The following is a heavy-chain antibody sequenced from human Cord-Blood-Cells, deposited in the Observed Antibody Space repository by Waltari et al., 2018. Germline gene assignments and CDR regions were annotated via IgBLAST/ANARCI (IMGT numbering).Heavy chain of an antibody. Sequence: QVQLVQSGAEVKKPGASVKVSCKVSGYTLTELSMHWVRQAPGKGLEWMGGFDPEDGETIYAQKFQDRVTMTEDTSTDTAYMELSSLRSEDTAVYYCTVHNWNDVAFDIWGQGTMVTVSS. J-gene: IGHJ3*02. CDR3: TVHNWNDVAFDI. CDR1: GYTLTELS. D-gene: IGHD1-20*01. V-gene: IGHV1-24*01. CDR2: FDPEDGET.